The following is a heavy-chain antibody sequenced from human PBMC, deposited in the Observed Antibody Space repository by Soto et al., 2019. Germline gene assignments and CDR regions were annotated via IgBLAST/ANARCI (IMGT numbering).Heavy chain of an antibody. J-gene: IGHJ6*02. Sequence: PSETLSLTCTVSGGSISSYYWSWIRQPPGKGLDWIGYLYYGGTTNYNPSLKSRVSISVDTSKNQFSLKLTSVTAADTAVYYCARGAGSFYYYGMDVWGQGTTVTVYS. CDR3: ARGAGSFYYYGMDV. V-gene: IGHV4-59*01. D-gene: IGHD6-13*01. CDR1: GGSISSYY. CDR2: LYYGGTT.